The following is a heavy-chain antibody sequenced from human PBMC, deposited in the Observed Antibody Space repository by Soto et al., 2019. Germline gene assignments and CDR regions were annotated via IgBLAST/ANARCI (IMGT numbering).Heavy chain of an antibody. CDR3: ARHPYSSSSSPTIPFDY. CDR2: IYYSGST. D-gene: IGHD6-6*01. V-gene: IGHV4-39*01. CDR1: GGSISSSSYY. Sequence: SETLSLTCTVSGGSISSSSYYWGWIRQPPGKGLEWIGSIYYSGSTYYNPSLKSRVTISVDTSKNQFSLKLSSVTAADTAVYYCARHPYSSSSSPTIPFDYWGQGTLVTVSS. J-gene: IGHJ4*02.